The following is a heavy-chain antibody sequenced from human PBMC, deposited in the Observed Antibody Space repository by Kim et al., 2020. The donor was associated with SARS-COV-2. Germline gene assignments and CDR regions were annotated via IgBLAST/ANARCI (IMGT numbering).Heavy chain of an antibody. D-gene: IGHD3-22*01. J-gene: IGHJ3*01. V-gene: IGHV3-23*01. CDR2: ISGGHIT. Sequence: GGSLRLSCAASGFSFSNFAMSWFRQAPGTGLEWVSSISGGHITYYTDSVKGRFSISRDNSQNPLYLQTHSLRAEYTPLYYCARVISGPTVGEDAF. CDR1: GFSFSNFA. CDR3: ARVISGPTVGEDAF.